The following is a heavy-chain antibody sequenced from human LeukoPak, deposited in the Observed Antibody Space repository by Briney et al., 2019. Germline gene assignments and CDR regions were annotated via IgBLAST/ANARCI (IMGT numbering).Heavy chain of an antibody. CDR1: GYDFINYG. V-gene: IGHV1-18*01. Sequence: ASVKVSCKASGYDFINYGITWVRQAPGQGLEWMGWRSVYNGNTDYKLQGRVTMTTDTSTSTAYMELRSLRSDDTAVYYCARGGPFPSSSSSREYYLDYWGQGTLVTVSS. CDR2: RSVYNGNT. J-gene: IGHJ4*02. CDR3: ARGGPFPSSSSSREYYLDY. D-gene: IGHD6-6*01.